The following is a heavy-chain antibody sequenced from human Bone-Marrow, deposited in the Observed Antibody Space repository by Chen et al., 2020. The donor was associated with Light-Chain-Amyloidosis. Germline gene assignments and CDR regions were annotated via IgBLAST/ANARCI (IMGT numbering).Heavy chain of an antibody. CDR2: INHSGST. J-gene: IGHJ4*02. CDR1: GGSFSGYY. V-gene: IGHV4-34*01. D-gene: IGHD4-17*01. CDR3: ARDRLRNNYFEY. Sequence: QVQLQQWGAGLLKPSETLSLTCAVYGGSFSGYYWSWIRQPPGKGLEWIGEINHSGSTNYNPSLKSRVTISVDTSKNQFSLKLSSVTAADTAVYYCARDRLRNNYFEYWGQGTLVTVSS.